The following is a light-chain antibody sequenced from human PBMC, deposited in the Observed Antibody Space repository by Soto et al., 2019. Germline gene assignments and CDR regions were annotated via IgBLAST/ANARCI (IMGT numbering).Light chain of an antibody. CDR1: QTINKY. Sequence: DIQMTQSPSSLSASVGDRVTITCRTSQTINKYLNWYQHKPGKAPKLLIYGASNLQGGVPTRFRGSGAGTYFLLTISSLQPEDFATYYCQQTYSTPGTFGRGTKVEIK. V-gene: IGKV1-39*01. CDR2: GAS. J-gene: IGKJ1*01. CDR3: QQTYSTPGT.